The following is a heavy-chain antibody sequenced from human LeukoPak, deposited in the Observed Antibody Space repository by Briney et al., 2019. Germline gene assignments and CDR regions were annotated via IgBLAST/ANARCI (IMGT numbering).Heavy chain of an antibody. Sequence: ASVKVSCKASGYTFTSYAMHWVRQAPGQRLEWMGWIDAGNGNTKYSQKFQGRVTITRDTSASTAYMELSSLRSEGTAVYYCARGAAGMSMDVWGQGTTVTVSS. D-gene: IGHD6-13*01. CDR1: GYTFTSYA. CDR2: IDAGNGNT. V-gene: IGHV1-3*01. CDR3: ARGAAGMSMDV. J-gene: IGHJ6*02.